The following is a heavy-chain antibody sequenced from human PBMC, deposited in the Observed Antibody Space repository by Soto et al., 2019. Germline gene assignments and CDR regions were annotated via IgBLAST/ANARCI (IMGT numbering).Heavy chain of an antibody. CDR2: INPGNGDT. CDR1: GYSFTKYG. J-gene: IGHJ6*02. Sequence: QVQLVQSETEVKKPGASVKVSCKTSGYSFTKYGLHWVRQAPGQRLEWMGWINPGNGDTKYSQKFQGRVTITRDTSATTAYMELSSLRSEDSAVFYCARTDCSSTSCYNYYYYGMDVWGQGTTVTVSS. V-gene: IGHV1-3*01. D-gene: IGHD2-2*01. CDR3: ARTDCSSTSCYNYYYYGMDV.